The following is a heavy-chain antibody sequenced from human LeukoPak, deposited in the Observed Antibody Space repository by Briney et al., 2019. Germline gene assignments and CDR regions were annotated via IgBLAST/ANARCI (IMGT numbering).Heavy chain of an antibody. CDR3: ARGGKRWLQLLYYFDY. D-gene: IGHD5-24*01. CDR1: GYTFTSYA. CDR2: INTNTGNP. Sequence: GASVKVSCKASGYTFTSYAMNWVRQAPGQGLEWMGWINTNTGNPTYAQGFTGRFVFSLDTSVSTAYLQISSLKAEDTAVYYCARGGKRWLQLLYYFDYWGQGTLVTVSS. V-gene: IGHV7-4-1*02. J-gene: IGHJ4*02.